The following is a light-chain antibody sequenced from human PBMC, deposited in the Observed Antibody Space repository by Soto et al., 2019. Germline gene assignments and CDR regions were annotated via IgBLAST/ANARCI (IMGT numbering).Light chain of an antibody. CDR1: QGISSY. CDR3: QHYYSYPWT. Sequence: AIRMTQSPSSLSASTGDRVTITCRASQGISSYLAWYQQKPGKAPKLLIYAASTLQSGVPSRFSGSGSGTDFTLTSSCLQSEDFATYYCQHYYSYPWTFGQGTKVEIK. J-gene: IGKJ1*01. V-gene: IGKV1-8*01. CDR2: AAS.